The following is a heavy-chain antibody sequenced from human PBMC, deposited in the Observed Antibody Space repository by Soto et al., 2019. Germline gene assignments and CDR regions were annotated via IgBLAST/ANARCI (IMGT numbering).Heavy chain of an antibody. CDR1: GFTFNTYV. CDR3: SKDITNRGYSYMFDY. V-gene: IGHV3-23*01. Sequence: GGSLRLSCAASGFTFNTYVMNWVRQAPGKGLEWVSSISGSAGSSYYADSVKGRFTISRGNSKNTLYLQMNSLRAEDTAVYYCSKDITNRGYSYMFDYWDQGTQVTVSS. J-gene: IGHJ4*02. CDR2: ISGSAGSS. D-gene: IGHD5-18*01.